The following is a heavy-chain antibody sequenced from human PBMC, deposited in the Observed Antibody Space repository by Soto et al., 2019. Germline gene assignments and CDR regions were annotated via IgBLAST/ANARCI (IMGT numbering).Heavy chain of an antibody. CDR2: ISGSGANT. Sequence: EVQLLESGGGFVQPGGSLRLSCAASGFTFINYAMSWVRQAPGEGLEWVSTISGSGANTHYADSVKGRFSISRDNSRNTLYIQMNSLRAEDTAVYYCAKDYCSSRYFFDYWGQGALVTVSS. J-gene: IGHJ4*02. D-gene: IGHD2-15*01. V-gene: IGHV3-23*01. CDR3: AKDYCSSRYFFDY. CDR1: GFTFINYA.